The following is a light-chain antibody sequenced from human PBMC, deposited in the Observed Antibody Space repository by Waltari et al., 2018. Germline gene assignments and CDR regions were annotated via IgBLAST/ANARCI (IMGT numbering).Light chain of an antibody. CDR3: QNHERLPAT. J-gene: IGKJ1*01. V-gene: IGKV3-20*01. Sequence: VLTQSPGTLTLSPGEGATLSCRASQSISKYLVWYQQRPGHAPRLLIYAASTRDTGIPDRFSGSGFGTDFTLTISRLEPEDFAMYYCQNHERLPATFGQGTKVEIK. CDR1: QSISKY. CDR2: AAS.